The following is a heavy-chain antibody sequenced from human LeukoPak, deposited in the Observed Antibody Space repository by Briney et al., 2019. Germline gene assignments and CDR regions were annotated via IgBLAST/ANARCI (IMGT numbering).Heavy chain of an antibody. CDR3: ASLTVTTRPYYYYGMDV. V-gene: IGHV4-30-4*01. CDR2: IYYSGST. D-gene: IGHD4-17*01. Sequence: SQTLSLTRTVSGGSISSGDYYWCWIRQPPGKGLEWIGYIYYSGSTYYNPSLKSRVTISVDTSKNQFSLKLSSVTAADTAVYYCASLTVTTRPYYYYGMDVWGQGTTVTVSS. CDR1: GGSISSGDYY. J-gene: IGHJ6*02.